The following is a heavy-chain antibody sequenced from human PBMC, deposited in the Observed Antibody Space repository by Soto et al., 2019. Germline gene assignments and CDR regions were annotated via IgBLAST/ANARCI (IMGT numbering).Heavy chain of an antibody. CDR1: DGSVNTGNYY. CDR3: AREEKQLSRHGWDFDY. J-gene: IGHJ4*02. CDR2: IYYIGTT. D-gene: IGHD1-26*01. V-gene: IGHV4-61*01. Sequence: LSLTCSVSDGSVNTGNYYWSWIRQPPGKGLEWIGHIYYIGTTNYNPSLKSRVTVSVAPSKIQFSLRVTSVTAADTAVFFCAREEKQLSRHGWDFDYWGQGILVTVSS.